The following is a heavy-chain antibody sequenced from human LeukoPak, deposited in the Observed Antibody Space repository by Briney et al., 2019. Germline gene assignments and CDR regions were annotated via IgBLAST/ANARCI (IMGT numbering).Heavy chain of an antibody. CDR1: GFTFSSYS. CDR3: ASSRRTYWYFDL. J-gene: IGHJ2*01. Sequence: GGSLRLSCAASGFTFSSYSMNWVRQAPGKGLEWVSYISSSSSTIYYADSVKGRFTISRDNGKNSLYLHMNSLRSEDTAVYYCASSRRTYWYFDLWGRGTLVTVS. V-gene: IGHV3-48*04. CDR2: ISSSSSTI.